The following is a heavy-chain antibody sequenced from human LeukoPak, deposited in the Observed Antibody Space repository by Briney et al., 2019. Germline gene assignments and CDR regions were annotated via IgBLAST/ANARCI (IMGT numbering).Heavy chain of an antibody. D-gene: IGHD5-18*01. Sequence: ASVKVSCKVSGYTLTELSMHWVRQAPGKGLEWMGGFDPEDGETIYAQKFQGRVTMTEDTSTDTAYMELSSLRSEDTAVYYCATRSKQLWSAYYFDYWGQGTLVTVSS. CDR2: FDPEDGET. CDR1: GYTLTELS. CDR3: ATRSKQLWSAYYFDY. V-gene: IGHV1-24*01. J-gene: IGHJ4*02.